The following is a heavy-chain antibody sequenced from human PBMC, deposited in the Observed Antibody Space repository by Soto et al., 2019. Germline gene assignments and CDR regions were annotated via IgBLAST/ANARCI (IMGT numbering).Heavy chain of an antibody. CDR3: VCDDNRRF. V-gene: IGHV3-21*01. D-gene: IGHD1-1*01. CDR1: GLTFSIYT. J-gene: IGHJ4*02. CDR2: IGRPGIDI. Sequence: EIQLVESGGGLVKPGGSLRLSCAASGLTFSIYTMNLVRQAPGKGLEFVSSIGRPGIDIYYIDSVKGRFTISRDNAQKSLYLQMNSLRVEDTALYYCVCDDNRRFWGQGTLVTVSS.